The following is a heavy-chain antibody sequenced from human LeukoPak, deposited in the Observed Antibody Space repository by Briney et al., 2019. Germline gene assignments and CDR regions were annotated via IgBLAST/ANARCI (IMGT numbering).Heavy chain of an antibody. CDR3: ARSELRQQLVYY. CDR2: IIPIFGTA. Sequence: VASVKVSCKASGGTFSSYAISWVRQAPGQGLEWMGRIIPIFGTANYAQKFQGRVTITTDESTSTAYMELSSLRSEDTAVYYCARSELRQQLVYYWGQGTLVTVSS. J-gene: IGHJ4*02. V-gene: IGHV1-69*05. CDR1: GGTFSSYA. D-gene: IGHD6-13*01.